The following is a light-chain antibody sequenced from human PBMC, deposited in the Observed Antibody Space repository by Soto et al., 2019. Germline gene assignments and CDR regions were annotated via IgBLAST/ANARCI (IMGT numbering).Light chain of an antibody. CDR2: SAS. CDR3: QQSYSTPFT. CDR1: QGISNY. Sequence: DVQMTQSPSSLSAYVGDRVTITCRAGQGISNYLNWYQQKPGKAPKLLIYSASSLQSGVPSRFSGSGSGTDFTLTISSLQPEDFAAYYCQQSYSTPFTFGPGPKVDVK. V-gene: IGKV1-39*01. J-gene: IGKJ3*01.